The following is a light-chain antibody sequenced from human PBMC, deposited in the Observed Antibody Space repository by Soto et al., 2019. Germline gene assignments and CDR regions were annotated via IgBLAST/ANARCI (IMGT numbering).Light chain of an antibody. V-gene: IGKV3-11*01. CDR2: DAS. Sequence: EIVLTQSPATLSLSPGERATLSCRASQSVNNYLAWYQQKPGQAPRLLISDASNRATGIPARFSGSRSGTDFTLTSSSLEPEDFAVYYCQQRRSWPPAFGGGTKVEIK. J-gene: IGKJ4*01. CDR1: QSVNNY. CDR3: QQRRSWPPA.